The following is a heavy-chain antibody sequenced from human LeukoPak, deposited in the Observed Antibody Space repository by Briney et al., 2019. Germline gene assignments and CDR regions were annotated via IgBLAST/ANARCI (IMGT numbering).Heavy chain of an antibody. CDR2: IYYSGST. CDR3: AGWPIYGDYWYFDL. CDR1: GGSISSYY. V-gene: IGHV4-59*08. D-gene: IGHD4-17*01. J-gene: IGHJ2*01. Sequence: KTSETLSLTCTVSGGSISSYYWSWIRQPPGKGLEWIGHIYYSGSTNYNPSLKSRVTISVDTSKNQFSLRLSSVTAADTAVYYCAGWPIYGDYWYFDLWGRGTLVTVSS.